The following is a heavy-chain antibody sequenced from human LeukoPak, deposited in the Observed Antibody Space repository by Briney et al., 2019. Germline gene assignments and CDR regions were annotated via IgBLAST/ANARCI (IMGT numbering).Heavy chain of an antibody. D-gene: IGHD4-17*01. CDR2: TYYSGNT. Sequence: SETLSLTCTVSSGSISSYYWSWIRQPPGKGLVWIAYTYYSGNTNYNPSLKSRVTISVDTSKNQFSLKLSSVTAADTAVYYCARGNMTTVTTCWFDPWGQGTLVTVSS. CDR1: SGSISSYY. J-gene: IGHJ5*02. V-gene: IGHV4-59*08. CDR3: ARGNMTTVTTCWFDP.